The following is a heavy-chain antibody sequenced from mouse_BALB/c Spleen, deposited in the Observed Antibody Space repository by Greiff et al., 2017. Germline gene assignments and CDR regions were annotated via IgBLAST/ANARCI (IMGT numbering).Heavy chain of an antibody. J-gene: IGHJ2*01. D-gene: IGHD3-1*01. CDR1: GFTFSSFG. CDR3: ARFGDGVDY. CDR2: ISSGSSTI. Sequence: DVKLVESGGGLVQPGGSRKLSCAASGFTFSSFGMHWVRQAPEKGLEWVAYISSGSSTIYYADTVKGRFTISRDNPKNTLFLQMTSLRSEDTAMYYCARFGDGVDYWGQGTTLTVSS. V-gene: IGHV5-17*02.